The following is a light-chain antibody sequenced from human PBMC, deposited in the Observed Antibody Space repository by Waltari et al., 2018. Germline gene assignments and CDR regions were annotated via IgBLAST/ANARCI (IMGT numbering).Light chain of an antibody. Sequence: DIVMTQSPDSLAVSLGERATINCKSSQNVLYDSNNKNYLAWYQQKPGKPPKLLMYWASTRESGVPDRFSGSGSGTDFTLTISSLQAEDVAVYYCQQYYSTPLTFGGGTKVEIK. V-gene: IGKV4-1*01. CDR3: QQYYSTPLT. CDR1: QNVLYDSNNKNY. J-gene: IGKJ4*01. CDR2: WAS.